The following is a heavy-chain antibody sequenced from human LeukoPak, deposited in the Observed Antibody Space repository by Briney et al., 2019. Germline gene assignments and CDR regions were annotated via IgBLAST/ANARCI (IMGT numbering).Heavy chain of an antibody. CDR2: INHSGST. D-gene: IGHD2-15*01. V-gene: IGHV4-34*01. CDR1: GGSFSGYY. J-gene: IGHJ5*02. Sequence: PSETLSLTCAVYGGSFSGYYWSWIRQPPGKGLEWIGEINHSGSTNYNPSLKSRVTISVDTSKNQFSLKLSSATAADTAVYYCARGQDCSGGSCYLSGGSEFDPWGQGTLVTVSS. CDR3: ARGQDCSGGSCYLSGGSEFDP.